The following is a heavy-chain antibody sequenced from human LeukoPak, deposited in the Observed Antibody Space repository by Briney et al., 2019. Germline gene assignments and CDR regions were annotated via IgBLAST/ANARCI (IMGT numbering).Heavy chain of an antibody. V-gene: IGHV3-33*06. CDR1: GFTFSSYG. CDR3: AKDSPSPRGEDY. Sequence: GGSLRLSCAASGFTFSSYGMHWVRQAPGKGLEWVAVIWYDGSNKYYADSVKGRFTISRDNSKNTLYLQMNSLRAEDTAVYYCAKDSPSPRGEDYWGQGTLVTVSS. CDR2: IWYDGSNK. D-gene: IGHD3-10*01. J-gene: IGHJ4*02.